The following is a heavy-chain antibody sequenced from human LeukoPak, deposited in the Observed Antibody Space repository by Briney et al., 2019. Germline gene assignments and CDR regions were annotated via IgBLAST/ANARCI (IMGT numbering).Heavy chain of an antibody. V-gene: IGHV3-53*01. CDR3: ARDRSGGGYYDSSGYYSDY. Sequence: GGSLRLSCAASGFSFSSYWMSWVRQAPGKGLEWVSVIYSGGSTYYADSVKGRLTISRDNSKNTLYPQMNSLRAEDTAVYYCARDRSGGGYYDSSGYYSDYWGQGTLVTVSS. J-gene: IGHJ4*02. CDR1: GFSFSSYW. CDR2: IYSGGST. D-gene: IGHD3-22*01.